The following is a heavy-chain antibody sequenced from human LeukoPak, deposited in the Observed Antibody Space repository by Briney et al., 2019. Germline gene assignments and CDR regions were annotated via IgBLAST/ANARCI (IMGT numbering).Heavy chain of an antibody. D-gene: IGHD3-22*01. CDR3: AHSKVDPGYYYDSSGYSNFDI. Sequence: SGPTLVNPTQTLTLTCTFSGFSLSTSGVGVGWIRQPPGKALEWLALIYWDDDKRYSPSLKSRLTITKDTSKNQVVLTMTNMDPVDTATYYCAHSKVDPGYYYDSSGYSNFDIWGQGTMVTVSS. CDR2: IYWDDDK. V-gene: IGHV2-5*02. CDR1: GFSLSTSGVG. J-gene: IGHJ3*02.